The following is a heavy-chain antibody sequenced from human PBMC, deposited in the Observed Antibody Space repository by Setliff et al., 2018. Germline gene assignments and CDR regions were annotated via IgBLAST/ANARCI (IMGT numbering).Heavy chain of an antibody. V-gene: IGHV3-7*01. CDR1: GFTFSSYG. CDR3: SSYLVS. CDR2: IKEDGSQR. D-gene: IGHD2-21*01. J-gene: IGHJ4*02. Sequence: GGSLRLSCAASGFTFSSYGMHWVRQAPGKGLEWVANIKEDGSQRNYVDAVRGRLTVSRDNARNLLYLQMNSLRVDDTAVYYCSSYLVSWGQGALVTVSS.